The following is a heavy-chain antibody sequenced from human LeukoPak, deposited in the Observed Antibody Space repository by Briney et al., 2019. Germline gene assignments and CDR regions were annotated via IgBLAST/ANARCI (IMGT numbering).Heavy chain of an antibody. Sequence: GGSLRLSCAASGFTFSSYAMSWVRQAPGKGLEWVSAISGSGGSTYYAYSVKGRFTISRDNSKNTLYLQMNSLISEDTAVYYCAKDMVRGKLPNWGQGTPVTVSS. CDR2: ISGSGGST. J-gene: IGHJ4*02. CDR3: AKDMVRGKLPN. CDR1: GFTFSSYA. D-gene: IGHD3-10*01. V-gene: IGHV3-23*01.